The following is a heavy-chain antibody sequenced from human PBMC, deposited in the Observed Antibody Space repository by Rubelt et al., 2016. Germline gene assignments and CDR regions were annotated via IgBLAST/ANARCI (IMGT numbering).Heavy chain of an antibody. D-gene: IGHD5-24*01. CDR3: TWSMATAQ. CDR1: GFTFSDYY. CDR2: ISSSASSI. V-gene: IGHV3-11*04. J-gene: IGHJ4*02. Sequence: VQLLESGGGLVQPGGSLRLSCAAFGFTFSDYYLTWIRQAPGKGLEWVSYISSSASSIYYADPVQGRFTVSRDNAKNTLYLQMNRLRAEDTAVYYCTWSMATAQWGQGTLVTVSS.